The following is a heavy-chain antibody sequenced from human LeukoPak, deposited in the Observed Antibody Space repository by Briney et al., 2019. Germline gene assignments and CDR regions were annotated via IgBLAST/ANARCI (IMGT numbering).Heavy chain of an antibody. V-gene: IGHV3-7*03. CDR1: GFTFSSYW. CDR2: IKQDGSEK. D-gene: IGHD3-22*01. CDR3: ARALYYYDSSGYVH. Sequence: GGSLRLSCAASGFTFSSYWMSWVRQAPGKGLEWVANIKQDGSEKYYVDSVKGRFTISRDNAKNSLYLQMNSLRAEDTALYYCARALYYYDSSGYVHWGQGTLVTVSS. J-gene: IGHJ4*02.